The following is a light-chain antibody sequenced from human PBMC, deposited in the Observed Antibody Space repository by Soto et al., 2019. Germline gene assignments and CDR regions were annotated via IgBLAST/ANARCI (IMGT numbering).Light chain of an antibody. CDR1: QSVSSY. CDR2: DAS. J-gene: IGKJ4*01. CDR3: QQRSNWPLLT. Sequence: EIVLAQSPATLSLSPGERATLSCRASQSVSSYLAWYQHKPGQAPRLLIYDASNRATGIPARFSGSGSETDFTFTISSLEPEDFAVYYCQQRSNWPLLTFGGGTTVEIK. V-gene: IGKV3-11*01.